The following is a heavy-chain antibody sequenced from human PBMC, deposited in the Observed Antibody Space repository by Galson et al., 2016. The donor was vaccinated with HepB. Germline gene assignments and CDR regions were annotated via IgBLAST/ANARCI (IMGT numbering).Heavy chain of an antibody. V-gene: IGHV3-74*01. CDR3: ARDVGGSDWRNGAGSSWLNWFDP. CDR1: GFTFSNYW. D-gene: IGHD6-13*01. Sequence: SLRLSCAASGFTFSNYWMHWVRQGPGKGLVWVSRINTDGGTTSYADSVRGRFTISRDNAKNTLYLQMDSLTAEDTAVYYCARDVGGSDWRNGAGSSWLNWFDPWGQGTLVTVAS. J-gene: IGHJ5*02. CDR2: INTDGGTT.